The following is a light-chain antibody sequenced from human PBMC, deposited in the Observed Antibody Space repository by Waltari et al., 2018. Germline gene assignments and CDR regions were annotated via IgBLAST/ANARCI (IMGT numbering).Light chain of an antibody. J-gene: IGKJ1*01. CDR2: GAY. CDR1: QSVGPY. V-gene: IGKV3-20*01. Sequence: IVLTQSPGPLSLSPGERATLPCRASQSVGPYLAWYQQKPGQAPRLLIYGAYSRAAGIPDRFSGSGYGTDFSLTISRLEPEDFAVYFCQHHLRLPTTFGQGTKVEIK. CDR3: QHHLRLPTT.